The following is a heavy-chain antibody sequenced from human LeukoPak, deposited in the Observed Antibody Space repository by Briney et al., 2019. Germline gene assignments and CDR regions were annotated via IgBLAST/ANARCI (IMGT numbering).Heavy chain of an antibody. Sequence: GGSLRLSCAASEFTFSTYWMTWVRQAPGKRLEWVANINQDGSEKNYVDSVKGRFTVSRDNAKNSLFLQMNSLRAEDTAVYYCATYRVRHLNSLDYWGRGTPVTVSS. CDR3: ATYRVRHLNSLDY. J-gene: IGHJ4*02. CDR2: INQDGSEK. V-gene: IGHV3-7*01. D-gene: IGHD3-16*02. CDR1: EFTFSTYW.